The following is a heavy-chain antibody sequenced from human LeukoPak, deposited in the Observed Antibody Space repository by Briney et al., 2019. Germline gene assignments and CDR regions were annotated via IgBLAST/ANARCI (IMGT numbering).Heavy chain of an antibody. CDR1: GRFFGGYY. J-gene: IGHJ5*02. Sequence: SETLSLTCPVYGRFFGGYYWSWISQPPGKVREWIGEINHSGSTNYSPSLKSRVTISVDTSKNQFSLKLSSVTAADTAVYYCARLGFGDLDPWGQGTLVTVSS. D-gene: IGHD3-10*01. CDR2: INHSGST. CDR3: ARLGFGDLDP. V-gene: IGHV4-34*01.